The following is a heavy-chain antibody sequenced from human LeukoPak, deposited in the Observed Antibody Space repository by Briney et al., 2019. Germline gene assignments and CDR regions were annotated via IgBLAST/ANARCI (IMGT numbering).Heavy chain of an antibody. J-gene: IGHJ5*02. CDR1: GYTLTELS. V-gene: IGHV1-24*01. CDR2: FDPEDGET. D-gene: IGHD1-1*01. CDR3: ATDHTWVGRGWFDP. Sequence: GASVKVSCKVSGYTLTELSMHWVRQAPGKGLEWMGGFDPEDGETIYAQKFQGRVTMTEDTSTDTAYMGLSSLRSEDTAVYYCATDHTWVGRGWFDPWGQGTLVTVSS.